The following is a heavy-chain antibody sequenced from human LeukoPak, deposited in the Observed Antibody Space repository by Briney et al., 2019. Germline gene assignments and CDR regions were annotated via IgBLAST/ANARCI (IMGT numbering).Heavy chain of an antibody. D-gene: IGHD2-2*01. Sequence: SETLSLTCAVYGGSFSGYYWSWIRQPPGKGLEWIGEISHSGSTNYNPSLKSRVTISVDTSKNQFSLKLSAVTAADTAVYYCARGDNVVVPAATHFDYWGQGTLVTVSS. V-gene: IGHV4-34*01. J-gene: IGHJ4*02. CDR3: ARGDNVVVPAATHFDY. CDR2: ISHSGST. CDR1: GGSFSGYY.